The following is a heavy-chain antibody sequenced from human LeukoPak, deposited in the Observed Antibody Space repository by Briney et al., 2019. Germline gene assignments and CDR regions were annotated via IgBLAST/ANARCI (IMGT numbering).Heavy chain of an antibody. CDR1: GGSFSGYY. D-gene: IGHD3-10*01. Sequence: SETLSLTCAVYGGSFSGYYWSWIRQPPGKGLEWIGEINHSGSTNYNPSLKSRVTISVDTSKNQFSLKLSSVTAADTAVYYCARHSSGSDCFDYWGQGTLVTVSS. J-gene: IGHJ4*02. CDR2: INHSGST. V-gene: IGHV4-34*01. CDR3: ARHSSGSDCFDY.